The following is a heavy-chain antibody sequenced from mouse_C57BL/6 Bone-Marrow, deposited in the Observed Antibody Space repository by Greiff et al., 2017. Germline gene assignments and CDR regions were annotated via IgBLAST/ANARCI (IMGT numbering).Heavy chain of an antibody. CDR3: ARSPVVAKGFAY. V-gene: IGHV1-18*01. CDR2: INPNNGGT. D-gene: IGHD1-1*01. CDR1: GYTFTDYN. Sequence: EVKLQESGPELVKPGASVKIPCKASGYTFTDYNMDWVKQSHGKSLEWIGDINPNNGGTIYNQKFKGKATLTVDKSSSTAYMELRSLTSEDTAVYYCARSPVVAKGFAYWGQGTLVTVSA. J-gene: IGHJ3*01.